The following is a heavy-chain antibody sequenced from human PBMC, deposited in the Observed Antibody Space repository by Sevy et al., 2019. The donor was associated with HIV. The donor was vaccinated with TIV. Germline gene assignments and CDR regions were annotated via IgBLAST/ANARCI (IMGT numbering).Heavy chain of an antibody. CDR1: GFTFSSYA. CDR2: ISYDGSNK. V-gene: IGHV3-30-3*01. D-gene: IGHD1-26*01. CDR3: ARDLKGWELLPLDYYYYDGMDV. Sequence: GGSLRLSCAASGFTFSSYAMHWVRQAPGKGLEWVAVISYDGSNKYYADSVKGRFTISRDNSKNTLYLQMNSLRAEDTAVYYCARDLKGWELLPLDYYYYDGMDVWGQGTTVTVSS. J-gene: IGHJ6*02.